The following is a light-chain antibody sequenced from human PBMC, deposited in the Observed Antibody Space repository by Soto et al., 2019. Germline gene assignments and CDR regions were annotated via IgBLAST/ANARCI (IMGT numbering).Light chain of an antibody. CDR2: GDN. CDR1: SSNIGAGYD. J-gene: IGLJ1*01. Sequence: QSVLTQPPSVSGAPGQRVTVSCSGTSSNIGAGYDVPWYQQFPGTAPKLLIYGDNNRPSGVPDRFSGSKSGTSASLAITGLQAEDEADYYCQSYDTRLSAHVFGTGTKLTVL. V-gene: IGLV1-40*01. CDR3: QSYDTRLSAHV.